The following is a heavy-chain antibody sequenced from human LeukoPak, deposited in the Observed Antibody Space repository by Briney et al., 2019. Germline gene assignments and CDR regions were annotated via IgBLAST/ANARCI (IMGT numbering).Heavy chain of an antibody. D-gene: IGHD1-1*01. CDR1: GFTFSSYG. Sequence: PGGSLRLSCAASGFTFSSYGMHWVRQAPGKGLEWVAVIWYDGSNKHYADSVKGRFTSSRDNSKNTLYLQMNSLKTEDAAVYYCTTLGTFDYGGQGSLVTVSS. V-gene: IGHV3-33*01. J-gene: IGHJ4*02. CDR3: TTLGTFDY. CDR2: IWYDGSNK.